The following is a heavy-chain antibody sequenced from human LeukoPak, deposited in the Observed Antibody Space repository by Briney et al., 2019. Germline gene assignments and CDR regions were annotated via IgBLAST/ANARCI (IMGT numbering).Heavy chain of an antibody. CDR2: INHSGST. D-gene: IGHD3-9*01. V-gene: IGHV4-34*01. CDR1: GGSFSGYY. J-gene: IGHJ3*02. Sequence: SETLSLTCAVYGGSFSGYYWSWIRQPPGKGLEWIWEINHSGSTNYNPSLKSRVTISVDTSKNQFSLKLSSVTAADTAVYYCAREYYDILTGHNDAFDIWGQGTLVTVSS. CDR3: AREYYDILTGHNDAFDI.